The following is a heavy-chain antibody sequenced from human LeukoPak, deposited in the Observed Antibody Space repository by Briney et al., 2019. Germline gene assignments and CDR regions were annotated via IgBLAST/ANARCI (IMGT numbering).Heavy chain of an antibody. V-gene: IGHV4-39*01. CDR1: GGSIRSSSYS. J-gene: IGHJ4*02. CDR3: ATFPDYEPIDN. D-gene: IGHD3-16*01. CDR2: IYYSGST. Sequence: PSETLSLTCTVSGGSIRSSSYSWGWIRQPPGKGLEWIGSIYYSGSTHYNPSLKSRVTISVDTSKNQFSLKLSSVTAADTAVYFCATFPDYEPIDNWGQGTLVTVSS.